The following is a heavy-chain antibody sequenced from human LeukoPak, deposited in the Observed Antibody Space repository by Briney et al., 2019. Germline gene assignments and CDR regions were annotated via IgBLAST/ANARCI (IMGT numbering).Heavy chain of an antibody. J-gene: IGHJ4*02. Sequence: GGSLRLSCAASGFTFGDYAMNWVRQAPGTGLEWVSAISGTGGSTYYADSVKGRFTISRDNAKNALYLQMNTLRAEDTAIYSCATRPTVGGTTPTFDHWGQGTPVTVSS. D-gene: IGHD1-26*01. V-gene: IGHV3-23*01. CDR2: ISGTGGST. CDR3: ATRPTVGGTTPTFDH. CDR1: GFTFGDYA.